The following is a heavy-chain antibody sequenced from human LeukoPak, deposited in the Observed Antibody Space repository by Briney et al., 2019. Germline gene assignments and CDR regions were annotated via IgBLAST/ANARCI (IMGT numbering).Heavy chain of an antibody. Sequence: SQTLSLTCTVSGGSISSGDYYWSWIRQPPGKGLEWIGYIYYSGSTYYNPSLKSRVTISVDTSKNQFSLKLSSVTAADTAVYYCARDSRDYDILTGYYYYYGMDVWGQGTTVTVSS. CDR3: ARDSRDYDILTGYYYYYGMDV. D-gene: IGHD3-9*01. CDR2: IYYSGST. CDR1: GGSISSGDYY. J-gene: IGHJ6*02. V-gene: IGHV4-30-4*08.